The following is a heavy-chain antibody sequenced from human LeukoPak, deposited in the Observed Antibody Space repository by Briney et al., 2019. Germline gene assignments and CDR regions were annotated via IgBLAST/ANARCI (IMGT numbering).Heavy chain of an antibody. Sequence: SETLSLTCTVSGGSMSSYFWSWIRQPPGKGLEWIGNIDYSGNTGYNPSLKSRVTISVDTSMNQFSLKLTSVTAADTAVYYCARFTGSGWSIYYFDYWGQGTPVTVSS. J-gene: IGHJ4*02. CDR2: IDYSGNT. V-gene: IGHV4-59*01. CDR1: GGSMSSYF. D-gene: IGHD6-19*01. CDR3: ARFTGSGWSIYYFDY.